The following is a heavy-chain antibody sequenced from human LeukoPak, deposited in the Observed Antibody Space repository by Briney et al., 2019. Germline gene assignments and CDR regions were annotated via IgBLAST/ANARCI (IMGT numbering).Heavy chain of an antibody. V-gene: IGHV1-46*01. CDR1: GYTFTSYY. J-gene: IGHJ4*02. CDR3: ARGNGVAGFIWSVDY. CDR2: INPRGGST. Sequence: ASVKVSCKASGYTFTSYYMHWVRQAPGQGLEWMGIINPRGGSTSYAQKFQGRVTMTRDTSTSTVYMELSSLRSEDTAVYYCARGNGVAGFIWSVDYRGQGTLVTVSS. D-gene: IGHD6-19*01.